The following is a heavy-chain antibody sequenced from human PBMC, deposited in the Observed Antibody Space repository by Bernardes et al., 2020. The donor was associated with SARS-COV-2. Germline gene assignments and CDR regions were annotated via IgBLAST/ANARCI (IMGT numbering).Heavy chain of an antibody. V-gene: IGHV3-21*01. Sequence: GSLRLSCAASGFTFSTYSMNWVRQAPGKGLEWVSSISSTSYHIYYADSVKGRFTISRDNARNSLYLQMNSLSAEDMAVDYCGRDIRDSTSSDFWGQGTLVIVSS. CDR3: GRDIRDSTSSDF. J-gene: IGHJ4*02. D-gene: IGHD6-6*01. CDR1: GFTFSTYS. CDR2: ISSTSYHI.